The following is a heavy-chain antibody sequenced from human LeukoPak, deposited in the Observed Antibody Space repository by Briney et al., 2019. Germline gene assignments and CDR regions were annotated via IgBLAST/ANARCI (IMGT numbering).Heavy chain of an antibody. CDR1: GFLFSNSW. V-gene: IGHV3-7*03. CDR2: MNQDGSER. CDR3: VKDRGYSTFDY. J-gene: IGHJ4*02. Sequence: GGFLRLSCEASGFLFSNSWISWGRQAPGKGLEWVANMNQDGSERNYVDSVKGRLTISRDNTKRSLYLQMNGLRAEDTAVYFCVKDRGYSTFDYWGQGTLVTVSS. D-gene: IGHD4-23*01.